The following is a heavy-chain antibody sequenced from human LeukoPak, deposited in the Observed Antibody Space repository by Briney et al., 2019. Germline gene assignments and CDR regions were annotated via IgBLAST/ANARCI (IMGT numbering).Heavy chain of an antibody. V-gene: IGHV3-33*01. CDR1: GFTFSSYG. Sequence: GGSLRLSCAASGFTFSSYGMHWVRQAPGKGLEWVAVIWYDGSNKYYADSVKGRFTISRDNSKNTLYLQMNSLRAEDTAVYYCARDSDIVVVPAARGEPEYFQHWGQGTLVTVSS. D-gene: IGHD2-2*01. J-gene: IGHJ1*01. CDR3: ARDSDIVVVPAARGEPEYFQH. CDR2: IWYDGSNK.